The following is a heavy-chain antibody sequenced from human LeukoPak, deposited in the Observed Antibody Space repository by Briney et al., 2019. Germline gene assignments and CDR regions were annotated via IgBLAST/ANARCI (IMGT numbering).Heavy chain of an antibody. CDR2: INPNSGGT. CDR3: AREYYYGSGSYYKRVDY. D-gene: IGHD3-10*01. Sequence: ASVKVSCKASGYTFTGYYMHWVRQAPGQGLAWMGWINPNSGGTNYAQKFQGRVTMTRDTSISTAYMELSRLRSDDTAVYYCAREYYYGSGSYYKRVDYWGQGTLVTVSS. V-gene: IGHV1-2*02. J-gene: IGHJ4*02. CDR1: GYTFTGYY.